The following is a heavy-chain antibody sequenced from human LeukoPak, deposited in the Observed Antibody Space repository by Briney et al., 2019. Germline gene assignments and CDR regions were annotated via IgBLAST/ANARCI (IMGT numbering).Heavy chain of an antibody. V-gene: IGHV1-69*13. J-gene: IGHJ4*02. CDR1: GGTLSSYA. CDR3: ARDPGYCSSTSCYTGDFDY. D-gene: IGHD2-2*02. Sequence: SVKVSCKAYGGTLSSYAISWVRQAPGQGLEWMGGIIPIFGTANYAQKFQGRVTITADESTSTAYMELSSLRSEDTAVYYCARDPGYCSSTSCYTGDFDYWGQGTLVTVSS. CDR2: IIPIFGTA.